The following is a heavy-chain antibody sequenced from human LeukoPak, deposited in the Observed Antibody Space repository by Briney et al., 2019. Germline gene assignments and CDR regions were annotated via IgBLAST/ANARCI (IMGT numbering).Heavy chain of an antibody. V-gene: IGHV4-39*07. Sequence: SETLSLTCTVSGGSISSSSYYWGWLRQPPGKGLEWIGSIYYSGSTYYNPSLKSRVTISVDTSKNQFSLKLSSVTAADTAVYYCARAGAYDFWSGYQGGNWFDPWGQGTLVTVSS. CDR3: ARAGAYDFWSGYQGGNWFDP. CDR2: IYYSGST. J-gene: IGHJ5*02. D-gene: IGHD3-3*01. CDR1: GGSISSSSYY.